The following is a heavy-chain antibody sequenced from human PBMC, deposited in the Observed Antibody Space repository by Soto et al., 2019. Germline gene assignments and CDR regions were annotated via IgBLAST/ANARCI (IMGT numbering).Heavy chain of an antibody. CDR3: ARLVRARNIVLVPAASGMDV. J-gene: IGHJ6*02. D-gene: IGHD2-2*01. CDR1: GGSISSYY. Sequence: SETLSLTCTVSGGSISSYYWSWLRQPPGKGLEWIGSIYYSGSTNYNPSLKSRATISVDTSKNQFSLKLSSVTAADTAVYYCARLVRARNIVLVPAASGMDVWGQGTTVTVSS. CDR2: IYYSGST. V-gene: IGHV4-59*08.